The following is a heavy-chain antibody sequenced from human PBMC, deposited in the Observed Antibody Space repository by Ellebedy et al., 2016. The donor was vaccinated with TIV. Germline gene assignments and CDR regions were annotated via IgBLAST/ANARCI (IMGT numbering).Heavy chain of an antibody. D-gene: IGHD3-16*01. J-gene: IGHJ3*01. CDR2: ISGSGGST. CDR1: GFTFSLNW. V-gene: IGHV3-23*01. CDR3: ARTSTMTTFGASDF. Sequence: GESLKISCAASGFTFSLNWMYWVRQAPGKGLEWVSAISGSGGSTYYADSVKGRFTISRDNSKNTLYLQLNSLRAEDAALYYCARTSTMTTFGASDFWGQGTMVTVSS.